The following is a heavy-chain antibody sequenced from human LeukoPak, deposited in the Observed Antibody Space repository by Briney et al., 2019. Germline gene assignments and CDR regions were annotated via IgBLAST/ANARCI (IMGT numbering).Heavy chain of an antibody. D-gene: IGHD3-10*01. CDR3: ASALLWFGDLTGFDP. J-gene: IGHJ5*02. V-gene: IGHV4-59*01. Sequence: SETLSLTCTVSGGSISSYYWSWIRQPPGKGLEWIGYIYYSGSTNYNPSLKSRVTISVDTSKNQFSLKLSSVTAADTAVYYCASALLWFGDLTGFDPWGQGTLVTVSS. CDR1: GGSISSYY. CDR2: IYYSGST.